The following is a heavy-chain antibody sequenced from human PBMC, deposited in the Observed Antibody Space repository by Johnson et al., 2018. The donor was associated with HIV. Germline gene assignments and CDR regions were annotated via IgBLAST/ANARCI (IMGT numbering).Heavy chain of an antibody. CDR2: IKQDGSEK. V-gene: IGHV3-7*05. Sequence: VQLVESGGGLVQPGGSLRLSCAAPGFTFSSYWMSWVRQAPGKGLEWVANIKQDGSEKYYVDSVKGRFTISRDNAKNSLYLQMNSLRAEDTALYYCAREGEWERRNLHAFDIWGQGTMVTVSS. CDR3: AREGEWERRNLHAFDI. J-gene: IGHJ3*02. D-gene: IGHD1-26*01. CDR1: GFTFSSYW.